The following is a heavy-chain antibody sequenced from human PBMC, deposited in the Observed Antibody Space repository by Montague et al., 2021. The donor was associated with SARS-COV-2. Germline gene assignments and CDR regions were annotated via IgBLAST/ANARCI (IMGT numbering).Heavy chain of an antibody. CDR3: ARGEFYDCAATSCTTTDAFDI. D-gene: IGHD2-2*01. J-gene: IGHJ3*02. CDR1: GDSIGSGGFY. V-gene: IGHV4-31*03. CDR2: IYHSGST. Sequence: TLSLTCSVSGDSIGSGGFYCTWIRHLPGKGLEWLGNIYHSGSTYFNPSLKSRLTMSVDTSKQHFSLNLTSVTAADTAVYYCARGEFYDCAATSCTTTDAFDIWGQGTMVTVSS.